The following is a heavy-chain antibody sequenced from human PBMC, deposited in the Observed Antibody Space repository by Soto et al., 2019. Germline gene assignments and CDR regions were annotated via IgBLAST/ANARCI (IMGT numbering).Heavy chain of an antibody. Sequence: SETLSLTFTLPGPSISGYYWCWIRQPPGKGLEWIGYMYNTGSTVYNPSFKSRVTISVDTSKNQFSLKLNSVTAADTAVYYCARDLWGYCGTDCYPLDVWGQGTTVT. D-gene: IGHD2-21*02. V-gene: IGHV4-59*01. CDR3: ARDLWGYCGTDCYPLDV. J-gene: IGHJ6*02. CDR1: GPSISGYY. CDR2: MYNTGST.